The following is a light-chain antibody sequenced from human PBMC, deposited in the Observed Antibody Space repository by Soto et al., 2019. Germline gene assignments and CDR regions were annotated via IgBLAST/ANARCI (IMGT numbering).Light chain of an antibody. CDR3: QTWGAGIRV. Sequence: QSVLTQSPSASASLGASVKLTCTLSSGHSNYAIAWHQQQPEKGPRYLMRVNRDGSHTKGDGIPDRFSGSTSVAERYLTISSLQSEDEADYYCQTWGAGIRVFGGGTKLTVL. CDR1: SGHSNYA. CDR2: VNRDGSH. V-gene: IGLV4-69*01. J-gene: IGLJ3*02.